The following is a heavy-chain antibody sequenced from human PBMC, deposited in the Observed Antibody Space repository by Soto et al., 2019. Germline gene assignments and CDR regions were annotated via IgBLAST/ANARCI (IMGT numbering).Heavy chain of an antibody. Sequence: EVQLVESGGGLVKPGGSLRLSCAASGFTFRSYSMNWVRQAPGKGLEWLSFISSSSTYIYYADSLKGRFTISRDNAKNSPYLQMNSLRADDTAVYYCARDRDETATNTGDFDYWGQGTLVTVSS. CDR1: GFTFRSYS. V-gene: IGHV3-21*01. CDR3: ARDRDETATNTGDFDY. D-gene: IGHD4-4*01. J-gene: IGHJ4*02. CDR2: ISSSSTYI.